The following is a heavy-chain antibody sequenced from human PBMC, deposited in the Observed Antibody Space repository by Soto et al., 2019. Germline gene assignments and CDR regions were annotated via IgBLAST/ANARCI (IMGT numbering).Heavy chain of an antibody. Sequence: PSETLSLTCTVSGGSISSHYWSWIRQPPGKRLEWIGYVHNSGSINYNPSLKSRVTTAVDTSKNQFSLRLSSVTAADTAVYYCARHVDEFYNGDNNWFAFWGQGIPVTVAS. V-gene: IGHV4-59*08. D-gene: IGHD2-21*02. CDR2: VHNSGSI. J-gene: IGHJ5*01. CDR3: ARHVDEFYNGDNNWFAF. CDR1: GGSISSHY.